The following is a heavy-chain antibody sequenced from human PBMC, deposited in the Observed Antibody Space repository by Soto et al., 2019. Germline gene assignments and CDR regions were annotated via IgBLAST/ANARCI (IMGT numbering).Heavy chain of an antibody. J-gene: IGHJ4*02. Sequence: PGGSLRLSCAGSGLTLSSYGMSWVRQAPGKGLEWVSSISAITNYKYSADSLKDRFTISRDNAKNSLYLQMNSLRAEDTAVYYCAGGSRDTSGYYDFEYWGQGTLVTVSS. D-gene: IGHD3-22*01. CDR2: ISAITNYK. V-gene: IGHV3-21*01. CDR3: AGGSRDTSGYYDFEY. CDR1: GLTLSSYG.